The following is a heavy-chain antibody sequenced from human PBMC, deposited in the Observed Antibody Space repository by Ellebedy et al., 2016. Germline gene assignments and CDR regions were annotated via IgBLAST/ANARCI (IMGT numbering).Heavy chain of an antibody. Sequence: SETLSLTCTVSGGSISSYYWSWIRQPPGKGLEWIGYIYYSGSTNYNPSLKSRVTISVDTSKNQFSLKLSSVTAADTAVYYCARLIAKDWLLRYYFDYWGQGTLVTVSS. CDR1: GGSISSYY. CDR2: IYYSGST. J-gene: IGHJ4*02. D-gene: IGHD3-9*01. CDR3: ARLIAKDWLLRYYFDY. V-gene: IGHV4-59*08.